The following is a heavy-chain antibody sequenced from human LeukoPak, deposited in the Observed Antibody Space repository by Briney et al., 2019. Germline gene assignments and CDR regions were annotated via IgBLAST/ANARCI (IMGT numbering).Heavy chain of an antibody. CDR1: GFTFDDYA. D-gene: IGHD3-22*01. V-gene: IGHV3-9*01. Sequence: PGRSLRLSCAASGFTFDDYAMHWVRQAPGKGLEWVSGISWNSGSIDYADSVKGRFTISRDNAKNSLYLQMNSLRAEDTAVYYCAREITMIVVAKWYFDYWGQGTLVTVSS. J-gene: IGHJ4*02. CDR3: AREITMIVVAKWYFDY. CDR2: ISWNSGSI.